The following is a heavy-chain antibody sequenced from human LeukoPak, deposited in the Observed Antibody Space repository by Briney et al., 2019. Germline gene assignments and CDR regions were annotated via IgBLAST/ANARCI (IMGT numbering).Heavy chain of an antibody. CDR2: MNPNSGNT. D-gene: IGHD6-19*01. V-gene: IGHV1-8*01. J-gene: IGHJ6*02. CDR1: GYTFTSYD. Sequence: ASVKVSCKASGYTFTSYDINWVRQATGQGLEWMGWMNPNSGNTGYAQKFQGRVTMTRNTSISTAYMELSSLRSEDTAVYYCARGSVYSSGWWTYCYYYYGMDVWGQGTTVTVSS. CDR3: ARGSVYSSGWWTYCYYYYGMDV.